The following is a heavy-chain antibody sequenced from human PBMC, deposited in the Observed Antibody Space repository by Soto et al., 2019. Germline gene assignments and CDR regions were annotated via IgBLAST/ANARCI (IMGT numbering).Heavy chain of an antibody. CDR1: GGSINTYY. D-gene: IGHD6-25*01. CDR2: IFYSGST. J-gene: IGHJ5*02. V-gene: IGHV4-59*08. CDR3: ARHVSSDSAFDP. Sequence: SETLSLTCTVAGGSINTYYWSWIRQPPGKGLEWLGYIFYSGSTNYNPSLRSRVTMSVDTSKNQCSLKLSSVTATDTAVHYCARHVSSDSAFDPWGQGTLVTVSS.